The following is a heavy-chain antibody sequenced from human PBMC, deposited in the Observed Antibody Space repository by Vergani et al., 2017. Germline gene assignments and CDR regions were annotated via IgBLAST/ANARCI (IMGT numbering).Heavy chain of an antibody. CDR1: GGSISSGGYY. CDR3: ARGRYSSSWYYYYYGMDV. V-gene: IGHV4-31*03. Sequence: QVQLQESGPGLVKPSQTLSLTCTVSGGSISSGGYYWSWIRQHPGKGLEWIGYIYYSGSTYYNPSLKSRVTISVDTSKNQFSLKLSSVTAADTAVYYCARGRYSSSWYYYYYGMDVWGQGTTVTVSS. J-gene: IGHJ6*02. CDR2: IYYSGST. D-gene: IGHD6-13*01.